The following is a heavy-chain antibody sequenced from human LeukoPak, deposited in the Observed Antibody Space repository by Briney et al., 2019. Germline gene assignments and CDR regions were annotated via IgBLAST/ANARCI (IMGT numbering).Heavy chain of an antibody. CDR1: GYSISSGYY. CDR2: IYHSGST. Sequence: PSETLSLTCAVSGYSISSGYYWGWIRQPPGKGLEWIGSIYHSGSTYYNPSLKSRVTISVDTSKNQFSLKLSSVTAADTAVYYCARRYSSGWYGWAFDIWGQGTMVTVSS. V-gene: IGHV4-38-2*01. CDR3: ARRYSSGWYGWAFDI. J-gene: IGHJ3*02. D-gene: IGHD6-19*01.